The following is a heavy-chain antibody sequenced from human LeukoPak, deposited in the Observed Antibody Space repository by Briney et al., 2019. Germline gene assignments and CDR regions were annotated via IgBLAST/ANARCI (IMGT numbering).Heavy chain of an antibody. J-gene: IGHJ3*02. CDR3: ARLITPTHYDFWSGDAFDI. V-gene: IGHV3-21*01. CDR2: ISSSSSYI. CDR1: GFTFSSYS. D-gene: IGHD3-3*01. Sequence: KSGGSLRLSCAASGFTFSSYSMNWVRQAPGKGLEWVSSISSSSSYIYYADSVKGRFTISRDNAKNSLFLQMNSLRAEDTAVYYCARLITPTHYDFWSGDAFDIWGQGTMVTVSS.